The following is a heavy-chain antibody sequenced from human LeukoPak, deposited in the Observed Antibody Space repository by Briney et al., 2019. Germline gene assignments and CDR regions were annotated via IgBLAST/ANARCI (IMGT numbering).Heavy chain of an antibody. CDR3: ASLSSAGSGGFDY. D-gene: IGHD3-22*01. V-gene: IGHV3-21*01. Sequence: GGSLRLSCAASGFTFSSYSMNWVRQAPGKGLEWVSSISSSSSYIYYADSVKGRFTVSRDNAKNSLYLQMNGLRAEDTAVYYCASLSSAGSGGFDYWGQGTLVTVSS. CDR2: ISSSSSYI. J-gene: IGHJ4*02. CDR1: GFTFSSYS.